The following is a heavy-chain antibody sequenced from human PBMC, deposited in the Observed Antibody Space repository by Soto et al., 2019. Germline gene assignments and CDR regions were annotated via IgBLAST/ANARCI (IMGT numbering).Heavy chain of an antibody. CDR2: ISGNGGGT. CDR1: GFTFSSYA. V-gene: IGHV3-23*01. J-gene: IGHJ6*02. Sequence: PGGSLRLSCAASGFTFSSYAMSWVRQAPGKGLEWVSAISGNGGGTYYADSVEGRFTISRDNSRNTLYLQMNSLRDEDTALYFCAKGNYIDSTGSHPYYYGLYVWGHGTKVTVSS. D-gene: IGHD3-22*01. CDR3: AKGNYIDSTGSHPYYYGLYV.